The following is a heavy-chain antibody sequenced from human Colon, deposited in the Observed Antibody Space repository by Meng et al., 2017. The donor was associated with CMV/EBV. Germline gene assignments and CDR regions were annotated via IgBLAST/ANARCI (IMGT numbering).Heavy chain of an antibody. Sequence: GESLRLSCAASGFSVSSDYMSWVRQAPGQGLEWVATIFGDHNTYYANSVKGRFTIFRDDPKNTVSLEMNSLRAEDTAMYYCARKASHFYYGMDVWGQGTTVTVSS. CDR1: GFSVSSDY. J-gene: IGHJ6*02. CDR2: IFGDHNT. V-gene: IGHV3-53*01. CDR3: ARKASHFYYGMDV.